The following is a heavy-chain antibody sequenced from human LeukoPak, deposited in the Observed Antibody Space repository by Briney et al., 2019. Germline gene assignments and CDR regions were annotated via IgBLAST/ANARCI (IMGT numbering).Heavy chain of an antibody. D-gene: IGHD3-10*01. V-gene: IGHV4-30-2*01. CDR2: IYHSGST. CDR1: GGSISSGGYY. Sequence: SETLSLTCTVSGGSISSGGYYWSWIRQPPGKGLEWIGYIYHSGSTYYNPSLKSRVTISVDTSKNQFSLKLSSVTAADTAVYYCARDHRVRGDYGMDVWGQGTTVTVSS. CDR3: ARDHRVRGDYGMDV. J-gene: IGHJ6*02.